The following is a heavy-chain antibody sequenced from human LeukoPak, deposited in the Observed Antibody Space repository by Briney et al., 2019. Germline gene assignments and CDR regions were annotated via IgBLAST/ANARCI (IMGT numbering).Heavy chain of an antibody. CDR2: VNSDGSST. V-gene: IGHV3-74*01. D-gene: IGHD5-12*01. Sequence: GGSLRLSCAASGFTFSSYWMHWVRQAPGKGLVWVSRVNSDGSSTTYADSVKGRFTISRDNAKNTLYLQMNSLRAEDTAVYYCAKLIRSGYDFPDYWGQGTLVTVSS. J-gene: IGHJ4*02. CDR1: GFTFSSYW. CDR3: AKLIRSGYDFPDY.